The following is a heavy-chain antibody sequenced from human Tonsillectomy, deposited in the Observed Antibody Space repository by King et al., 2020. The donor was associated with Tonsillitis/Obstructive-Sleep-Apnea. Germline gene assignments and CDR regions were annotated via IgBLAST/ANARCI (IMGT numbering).Heavy chain of an antibody. CDR3: AGLGSGIASSGYFDP. V-gene: IGHV4-39*01. CDR2: IYYSGST. J-gene: IGHJ5*02. CDR1: GGSISSSSYY. Sequence: LQLQESGPGLVKPSETLSLTCTVSGGSISSSSYYWDWIRQPPGKGLEWIGNIYYSGSTYYNPSLESRVTISVDTAKNQFPLKLNHLTAADTAVYYCAGLGSGIASSGYFDPWGQGTLVTVSS. D-gene: IGHD6-13*01.